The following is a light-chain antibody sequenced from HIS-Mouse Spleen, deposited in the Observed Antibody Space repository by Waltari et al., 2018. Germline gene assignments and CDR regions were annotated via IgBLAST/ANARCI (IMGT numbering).Light chain of an antibody. CDR2: GKN. CDR1: SLRSYY. V-gene: IGLV3-19*01. Sequence: SSELTQDPAVSVALGQTVRIPCQGDSLRSYYASWYQQKPGQAPVLVIYGKNNRHSGIPDRFSGSSSGNTASLTITGAQAEDEADYYCNSRDSSGNHVVFGGGTKLTVL. J-gene: IGLJ2*01. CDR3: NSRDSSGNHVV.